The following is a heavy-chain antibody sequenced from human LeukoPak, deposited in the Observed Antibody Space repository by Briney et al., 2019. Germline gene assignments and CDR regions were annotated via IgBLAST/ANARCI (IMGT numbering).Heavy chain of an antibody. J-gene: IGHJ4*02. Sequence: GGSLRLSCAASGFTFRSYAMNWVRQAPGKGLVWVSRINTDGSRTDSVEGRFTISRDNAKNTLYLQMNSLRAEDTAVYYCARVSRGNYYFDYWGPGTLVTVPS. CDR2: INTDGSRT. CDR1: GFTFRSYA. CDR3: ARVSRGNYYFDY. V-gene: IGHV3-74*01.